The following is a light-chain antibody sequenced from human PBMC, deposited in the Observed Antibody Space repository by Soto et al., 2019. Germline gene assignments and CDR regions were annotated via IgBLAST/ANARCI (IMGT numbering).Light chain of an antibody. J-gene: IGLJ1*01. Sequence: QSVLTQPPSVSGAPGQRVTISCTGSSSNIGAGHDVHGYQQLPGTAPKLLIYGNGNRPSGVPERFSGSKSGTSASLAITGLQAEDEADYYCQSYDSSLSGSEVFGTGTKLTVL. CDR1: SSNIGAGHD. V-gene: IGLV1-40*01. CDR3: QSYDSSLSGSEV. CDR2: GNG.